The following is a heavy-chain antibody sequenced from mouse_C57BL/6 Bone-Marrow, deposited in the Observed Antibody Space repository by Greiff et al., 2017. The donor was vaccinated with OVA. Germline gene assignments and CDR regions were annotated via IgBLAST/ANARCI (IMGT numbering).Heavy chain of an antibody. D-gene: IGHD2-3*01. CDR2: IDPSDSYT. J-gene: IGHJ2*01. CDR1: GYTFTSYW. Sequence: VQLQESGAELVKPGASVKLSCKASGYTFTSYWMQWVKQRPGQGLEWIGEIDPSDSYTNYNQKFKGKATLTVDTSSSTAYMQLSSLTSEDSAVYYCARSGYYDYWGQGTTLTVSS. CDR3: ARSGYYDY. V-gene: IGHV1-50*01.